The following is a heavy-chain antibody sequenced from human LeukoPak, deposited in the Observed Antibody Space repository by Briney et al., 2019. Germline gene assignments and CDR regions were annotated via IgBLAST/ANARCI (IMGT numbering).Heavy chain of an antibody. D-gene: IGHD3-10*01. CDR2: VSYDGSIK. CDR3: AREGYYGSGTPSFYFDF. J-gene: IGHJ4*02. CDR1: GFTFKNYV. Sequence: PGGSLRLSCAASGFTFKNYVIHWVRQAPGKGLEWVAVVSYDGSIKYYADSVKGRFTISRDNSKNTLYLQMSSLRAEDTAVNYCAREGYYGSGTPSFYFDFWGQGTLVTVSS. V-gene: IGHV3-30*03.